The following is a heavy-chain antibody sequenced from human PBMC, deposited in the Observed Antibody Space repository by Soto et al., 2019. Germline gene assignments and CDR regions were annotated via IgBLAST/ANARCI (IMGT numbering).Heavy chain of an antibody. Sequence: QVQLQESGPGLVKPSQTLSLTCTVSGGSISSGGYYWSWIRQHPGKGLEWIGYIYYSGSTYYNPSLKSRVTISVDTSKNRLSLKLSSVTAADTAVYYCARKKVVIMSIFDYWGQGTLVTVSS. J-gene: IGHJ4*02. CDR1: GGSISSGGYY. V-gene: IGHV4-31*03. D-gene: IGHD3-3*01. CDR3: ARKKVVIMSIFDY. CDR2: IYYSGST.